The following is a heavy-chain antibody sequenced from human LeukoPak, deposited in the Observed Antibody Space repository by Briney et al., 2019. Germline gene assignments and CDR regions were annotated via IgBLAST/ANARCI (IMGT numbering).Heavy chain of an antibody. D-gene: IGHD3-16*01. CDR1: GLSVSTSGVC. CDR2: IDWNNDK. CDR3: ARGTYGAYEQLDS. V-gene: IGHV2-70*17. Sequence: SGPALVKPTQTLTLTCTFSGLSVSTSGVCVSWIRQPPGKALEWLARIDWNNDKFYSFSLKSRLTISKDTSKNQVVLTLTNMDPVDTATYYCARGTYGAYEQLDSWGQGTLVTVSS. J-gene: IGHJ4*02.